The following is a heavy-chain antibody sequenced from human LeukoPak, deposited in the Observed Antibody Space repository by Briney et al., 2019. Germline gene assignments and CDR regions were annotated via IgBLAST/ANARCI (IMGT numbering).Heavy chain of an antibody. V-gene: IGHV3-9*01. CDR3: ARGAQDSMFRTFNL. Sequence: GGSLRLSCAASGFTFDDYAMHWVRQAPGKGLEWVSGISWNSGSIGYADSVKGRFTISRDNAKNSLYLQMNSLRAEDTAVYYCARGAQDSMFRTFNLWGQGTMVTVSS. D-gene: IGHD3-10*02. J-gene: IGHJ3*01. CDR1: GFTFDDYA. CDR2: ISWNSGSI.